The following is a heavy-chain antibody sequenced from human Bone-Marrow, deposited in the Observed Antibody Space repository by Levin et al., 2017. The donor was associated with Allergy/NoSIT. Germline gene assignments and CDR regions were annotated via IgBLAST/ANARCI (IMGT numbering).Heavy chain of an antibody. CDR2: ISYDGSNK. Sequence: PGGSLRLSCAASGFTFSSYGMHWVRQAPGKGLEWVAVISYDGSNKYYADSVKGRFTISRDNSKNTLYLQMNSLRAEDTAVYYCAKMVAPRRVGATTQFGVTHSDYWGQGTLVTVSS. CDR3: AKMVAPRRVGATTQFGVTHSDY. D-gene: IGHD1-26*01. V-gene: IGHV3-30*18. CDR1: GFTFSSYG. J-gene: IGHJ4*02.